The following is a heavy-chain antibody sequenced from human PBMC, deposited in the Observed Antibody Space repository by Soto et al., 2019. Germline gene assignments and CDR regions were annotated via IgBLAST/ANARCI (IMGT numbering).Heavy chain of an antibody. V-gene: IGHV3-30*04. Sequence: GGSLRLSCAGSGFTFFNYAMHWVRQAPGKGLEWVGVISKAGESEYSDSVKGRFTISRDKSTLYLQLNRLTAEDSAVYYCARDPLAGIAAAGFSEYFQYWGQGTQVTVSS. D-gene: IGHD6-13*01. J-gene: IGHJ1*01. CDR1: GFTFFNYA. CDR2: ISKAGESE. CDR3: ARDPLAGIAAAGFSEYFQY.